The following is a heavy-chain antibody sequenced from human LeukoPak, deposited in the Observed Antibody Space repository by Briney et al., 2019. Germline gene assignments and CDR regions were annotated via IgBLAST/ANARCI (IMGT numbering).Heavy chain of an antibody. J-gene: IGHJ4*02. CDR2: ISISSSTI. CDR3: ARDGTAVSSFFHC. V-gene: IGHV3-48*02. D-gene: IGHD4-17*01. CDR1: GFTFITYC. Sequence: GGSLPETLAASGFTFITYCVHWVRQAPGQGLEWLSYISISSSTIYYADSVKGRFTISRDNAKKTVFLQMNSLRDGDTAVYYCARDGTAVSSFFHCWGQGTLVTVSS.